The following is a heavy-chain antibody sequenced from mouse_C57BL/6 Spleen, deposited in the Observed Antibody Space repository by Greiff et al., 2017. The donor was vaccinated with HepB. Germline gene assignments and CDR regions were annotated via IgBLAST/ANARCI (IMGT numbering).Heavy chain of an antibody. J-gene: IGHJ2*01. D-gene: IGHD4-1*01. CDR2: INPNNGGT. Sequence: EVQLQQSGPELVKPGASVKISCKASGYTFTDYYMNWVKQSHGKSLEWIGDINPNNGGTSYNQKFKGKATLTVDKSSSTAYMELRSLTSEDSAVYDCARTGSYFDYWGQGTTLTVSS. V-gene: IGHV1-26*01. CDR3: ARTGSYFDY. CDR1: GYTFTDYY.